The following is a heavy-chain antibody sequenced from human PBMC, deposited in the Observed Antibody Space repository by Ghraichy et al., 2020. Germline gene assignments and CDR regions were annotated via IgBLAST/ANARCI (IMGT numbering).Heavy chain of an antibody. V-gene: IGHV4-39*01. J-gene: IGHJ6*03. CDR1: GGSISSSSYY. CDR3: ARGNEEYSSSPVVAYYYYYMDV. CDR2: IYYSGST. D-gene: IGHD6-6*01. Sequence: SQTLSLTCTVSGGSISSSSYYWGWIRQPPGKGLEWIGSIYYSGSTYYNPSLKSRVTISVDTSKNQFSLKLSSVTAADTAVYYCARGNEEYSSSPVVAYYYYYMDVWGKGTTVTISS.